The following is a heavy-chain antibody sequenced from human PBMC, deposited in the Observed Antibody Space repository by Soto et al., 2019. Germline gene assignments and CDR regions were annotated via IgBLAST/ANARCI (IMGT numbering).Heavy chain of an antibody. D-gene: IGHD3-9*01. Sequence: SQTLSLTCAISGDSVSSQSSAWNWNRQSPSRGLEWLGRTYYTSRWYYDYELSVKSRITISPDTSKNQFSLQLNSVTPEDTAVYFCAGGPSLTGSFFDSWGQGTLVTVSS. V-gene: IGHV6-1*01. CDR3: AGGPSLTGSFFDS. J-gene: IGHJ4*02. CDR2: TYYTSRWYY. CDR1: GDSVSSQSSA.